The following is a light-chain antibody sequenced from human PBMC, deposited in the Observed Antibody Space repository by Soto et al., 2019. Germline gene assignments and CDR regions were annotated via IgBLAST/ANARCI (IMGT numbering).Light chain of an antibody. CDR3: SSYTTTSTLV. J-gene: IGLJ3*02. CDR1: SSNIGSNY. CDR2: EVR. Sequence: QSVLTQPPSASGTPGQRVTISCSGSSSNIGSNYVYWYQQRPGEAPKLIISEVRNRPSGISYRFTGSKSGNTASLTISGLQAEDEADYYCSSYTTTSTLVFGGGTKVTVL. V-gene: IGLV2-14*01.